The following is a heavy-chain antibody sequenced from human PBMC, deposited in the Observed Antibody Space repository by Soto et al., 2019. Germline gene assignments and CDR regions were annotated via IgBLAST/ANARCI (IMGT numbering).Heavy chain of an antibody. D-gene: IGHD2-15*01. CDR3: AHRGRSAREKYYFDY. CDR1: GFSLSTSGVG. CDR2: IYWNDDK. J-gene: IGHJ4*02. Sequence: QITLKESGPTLVKPTQTLTLTCTFSGFSLSTSGVGVGWIRQPPGKALEWLALIYWNDDKRYSPSLKSRLTIPKDTSKNQVVLTMTNMDPVDTATYYCAHRGRSAREKYYFDYWGQGTLVTVSS. V-gene: IGHV2-5*01.